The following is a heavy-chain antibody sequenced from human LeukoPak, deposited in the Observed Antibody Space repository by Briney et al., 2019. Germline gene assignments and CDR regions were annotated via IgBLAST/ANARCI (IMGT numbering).Heavy chain of an antibody. CDR1: GFTFSSYS. CDR2: ISSSSSYI. J-gene: IGHJ4*02. V-gene: IGHV3-21*01. D-gene: IGHD6-13*01. Sequence: GGSLRLSCAASGFTFSSYSMDWVRQAPGKGLEWVSSISSSSSYIYYADSVKGRFTISRYNAKNSLYLQMNSLRAEDTAVYYCARDRYSSSWYTLDYWGQGTLVTVSS. CDR3: ARDRYSSSWYTLDY.